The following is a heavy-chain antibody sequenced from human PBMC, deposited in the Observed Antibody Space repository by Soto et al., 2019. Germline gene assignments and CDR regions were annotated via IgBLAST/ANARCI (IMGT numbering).Heavy chain of an antibody. J-gene: IGHJ6*02. CDR3: GRDLSAVTGFESFKYYRMDV. CDR1: GGTFSSNP. V-gene: IGHV1-69*06. D-gene: IGHD4-17*01. Sequence: QVQLMQSGAEVRKPGSSVTVSCKASGGTFSSNPISWVRQAPGQGLEWMRGIIPIFATPHYARRFLDRVTLTADRSTKTAYMELTGLTSEDMAIYYCGRDLSAVTGFESFKYYRMDVWGQGTTVTVS. CDR2: IIPIFATP.